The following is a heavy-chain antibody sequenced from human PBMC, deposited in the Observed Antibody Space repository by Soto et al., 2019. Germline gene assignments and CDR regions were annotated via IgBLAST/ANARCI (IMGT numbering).Heavy chain of an antibody. Sequence: LKISCEDSGYTFSTYWISWVRQTPGKGLEWMGEIDPSDSYTIYSPSFQGHVTISSDKPARTAYLEWSSLKASDTAVYYCARGGISNQKWFDPWGQGTLVTVSS. V-gene: IGHV5-10-1*01. CDR2: IDPSDSYT. D-gene: IGHD1-20*01. CDR1: GYTFSTYW. CDR3: ARGGISNQKWFDP. J-gene: IGHJ5*02.